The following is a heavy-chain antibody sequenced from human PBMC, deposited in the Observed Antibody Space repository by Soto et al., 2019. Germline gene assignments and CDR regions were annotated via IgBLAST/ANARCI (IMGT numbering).Heavy chain of an antibody. J-gene: IGHJ6*02. CDR3: SRGYYGSGNYYNPTLGMDV. CDR2: IYSGGST. D-gene: IGHD3-10*01. V-gene: IGHV3-53*04. CDR1: GFTVSSNY. Sequence: GGSLRLSCAASGFTVSSNYMSWVRQAPGKGLEWVSVIYSGGSTYYADSVKGRFTISRHNSKNTLYLQMNSLRAEDTAVYWCSRGYYGSGNYYNPTLGMDVWGQGTTVTVSS.